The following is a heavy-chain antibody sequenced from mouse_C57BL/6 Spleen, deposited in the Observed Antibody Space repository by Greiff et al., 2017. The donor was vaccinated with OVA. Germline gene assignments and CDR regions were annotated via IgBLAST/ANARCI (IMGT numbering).Heavy chain of an antibody. CDR3: TRDGGRGAGFDY. V-gene: IGHV5-9-1*02. J-gene: IGHJ2*01. CDR2: ISSGGDYI. D-gene: IGHD2-3*01. Sequence: EVNVVESGEGLVKPGGSLKLSCAASGFTFSSYAMSWVRQTPEKRLEWVAYISSGGDYIYYADTVKGRFTISRDNARNTLYLQMSSLKSEDTAMYYCTRDGGRGAGFDYWGQGTTLTVSS. CDR1: GFTFSSYA.